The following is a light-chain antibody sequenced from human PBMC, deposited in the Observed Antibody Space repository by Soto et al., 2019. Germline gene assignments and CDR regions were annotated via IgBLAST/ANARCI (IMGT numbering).Light chain of an antibody. CDR3: QQYGASPIT. J-gene: IGKJ5*01. CDR1: QNVSRNY. Sequence: IVLTQSPAALSLSPGESATLSCRVRQNVSRNYLVWYQQKPGQAPRLLIYGASSRATGIPDRFIGSGSGTDFTLTITSLEPEDSAVYSCQQYGASPITFGQGTRLEIK. CDR2: GAS. V-gene: IGKV3-20*01.